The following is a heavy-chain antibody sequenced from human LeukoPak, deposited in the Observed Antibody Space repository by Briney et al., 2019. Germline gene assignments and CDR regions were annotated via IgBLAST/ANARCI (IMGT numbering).Heavy chain of an antibody. Sequence: GGSLRLSCAASGFTFTNYAMTWVRQAPGKGLEWVSVISGSGGNTDYADSVKGRFTISRDNSKNTLSLQMNSLRSEDTAVYYCARDGYYYDSSGYSGGPAFDIWGQGTMVTVSS. D-gene: IGHD3-22*01. V-gene: IGHV3-23*01. CDR2: ISGSGGNT. J-gene: IGHJ3*02. CDR1: GFTFTNYA. CDR3: ARDGYYYDSSGYSGGPAFDI.